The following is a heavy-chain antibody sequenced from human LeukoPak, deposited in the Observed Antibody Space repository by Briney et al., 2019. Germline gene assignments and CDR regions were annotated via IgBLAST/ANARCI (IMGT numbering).Heavy chain of an antibody. J-gene: IGHJ4*02. CDR2: INHSGFS. CDR1: GGSFSGYC. CDR3: TRGKPETVCDS. Sequence: SETLSLTCTVYGGSFSGYCWSWIRQPPGKGLEWVGEINHSGFSNYNPSLMSRVTISLDTSKNQFSLKLTSVTAADTAVYYCTRGKPETVCDSWGQGTLVTVSS. V-gene: IGHV4-34*01. D-gene: IGHD2-21*02.